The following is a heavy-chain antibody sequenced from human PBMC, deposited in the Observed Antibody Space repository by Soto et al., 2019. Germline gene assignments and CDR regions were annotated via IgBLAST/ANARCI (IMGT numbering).Heavy chain of an antibody. Sequence: QMQLVQSGAEVKKPGSSVKVSCKASGGTFRSNPISWVRQAPGQGLEWMGQIIPVFGTINYAQRFQGRVTITADKPTSTAYMELSSLRSGDTAVYYCAREPGDSSGDYGHYYFDSWGQGTLVTVSS. CDR1: GGTFRSNP. CDR2: IIPVFGTI. CDR3: AREPGDSSGDYGHYYFDS. D-gene: IGHD4-17*01. V-gene: IGHV1-69*06. J-gene: IGHJ4*02.